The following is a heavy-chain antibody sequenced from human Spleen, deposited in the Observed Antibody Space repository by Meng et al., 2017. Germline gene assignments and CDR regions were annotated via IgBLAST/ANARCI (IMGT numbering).Heavy chain of an antibody. Sequence: QVQHQKGGAGLLNPSGTRSLTWVVSGGSFSDYYWSWIRQPPGKGLEWIGEINHSGSTNYNPSLESRATISVDTSQNNLSLKLSSVTAADSAVYYCARGPTTMAHDFDYWGQGTLVTVFS. V-gene: IGHV4-34*01. D-gene: IGHD4-11*01. J-gene: IGHJ4*02. CDR2: INHSGST. CDR3: ARGPTTMAHDFDY. CDR1: GGSFSDYY.